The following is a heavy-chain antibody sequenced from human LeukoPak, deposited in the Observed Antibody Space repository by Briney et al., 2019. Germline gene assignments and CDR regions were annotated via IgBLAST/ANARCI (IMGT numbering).Heavy chain of an antibody. D-gene: IGHD3-10*01. J-gene: IGHJ6*02. Sequence: GGSLRLSCAVSGFTFSGFWMSWSRQAPGKGLEWVASINSDGSEGYYADVVKGRFTTSRDSAKNSLYLQMNSLRPEDTALYYCVKDMNPGGADVWGQGTTVTVSS. V-gene: IGHV3-7*03. CDR2: INSDGSEG. CDR3: VKDMNPGGADV. CDR1: GFTFSGFW.